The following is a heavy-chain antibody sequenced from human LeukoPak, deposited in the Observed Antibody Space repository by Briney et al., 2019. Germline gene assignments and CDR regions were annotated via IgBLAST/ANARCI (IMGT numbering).Heavy chain of an antibody. V-gene: IGHV4-61*02. Sequence: PSETLSLTCTVSGGSISSGSYYWSWIRQPAGKGLEWIGRIYTSGSTNYNPSLKSRVTISVDTSKNQFSLKLSSVTAADTAVYYCARGYCTGGSCFGYYMGVWGKGTTVTISS. J-gene: IGHJ6*03. CDR3: ARGYCTGGSCFGYYMGV. CDR2: IYTSGST. D-gene: IGHD2-15*01. CDR1: GGSISSGSYY.